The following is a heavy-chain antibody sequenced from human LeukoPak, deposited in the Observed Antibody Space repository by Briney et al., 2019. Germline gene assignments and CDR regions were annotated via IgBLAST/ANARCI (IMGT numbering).Heavy chain of an antibody. Sequence: GGSLRLSCAASGFTFSSYWMSWGRQAPGKGLEWVANIKQDGSEKYYVDSVKGRFTIFRDNAKNSLYLQMNSLRAEDTAVYYCARDAGSSWAHFDYWGQGTLVTVSS. D-gene: IGHD6-13*01. CDR1: GFTFSSYW. V-gene: IGHV3-7*01. CDR2: IKQDGSEK. J-gene: IGHJ4*02. CDR3: ARDAGSSWAHFDY.